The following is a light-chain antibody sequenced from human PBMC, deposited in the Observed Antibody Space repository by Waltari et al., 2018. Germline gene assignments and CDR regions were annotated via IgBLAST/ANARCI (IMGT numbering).Light chain of an antibody. CDR1: QSVLYSSNNKNY. J-gene: IGKJ4*01. CDR2: WAS. V-gene: IGKV4-1*01. CDR3: QQYYTTPLT. Sequence: CKSSQSVLYSSNNKNYLAWYQQKPGQPPKLLIYWASTRESGVPDRFSGSGSGTDFTLTISSLQAEDVAVYYCQQYYTTPLTFGGGTKVEIK.